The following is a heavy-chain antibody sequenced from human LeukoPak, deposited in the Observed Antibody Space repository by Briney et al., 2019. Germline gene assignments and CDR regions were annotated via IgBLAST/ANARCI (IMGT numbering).Heavy chain of an antibody. CDR3: ARDARDLRYYFDY. CDR2: ISSNGGTT. CDR1: GFTFSNYA. J-gene: IGHJ4*02. V-gene: IGHV3-64*01. D-gene: IGHD5-24*01. Sequence: GGSLRLSCAASGFTFSNYAMHWVRQAPGKGLEYVSVISSNGGTTYYANSVKGRFTISRDNSKNILYLQMGSLRAEDMAVYYCARDARDLRYYFDYWGQGTLVTVSS.